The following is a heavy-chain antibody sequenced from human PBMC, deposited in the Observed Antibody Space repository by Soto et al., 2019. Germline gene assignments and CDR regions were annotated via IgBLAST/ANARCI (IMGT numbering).Heavy chain of an antibody. J-gene: IGHJ6*02. D-gene: IGHD5-18*01. V-gene: IGHV3-53*01. CDR3: ARDSETKTAYYGMDV. CDR2: IYSGGST. Sequence: EVQLVESGGGLIQPGGSLRLSCAASGFTVSSNYMSWVRQAPGKGLEWVSVIYSGGSTYYADSVKGRFTISRDNSKNTLYLQMNSLRAEDTAVYYCARDSETKTAYYGMDVWGQGTTVTVSS. CDR1: GFTVSSNY.